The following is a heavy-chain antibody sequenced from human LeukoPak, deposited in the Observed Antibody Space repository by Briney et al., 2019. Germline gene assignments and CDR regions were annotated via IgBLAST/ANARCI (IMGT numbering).Heavy chain of an antibody. D-gene: IGHD3-22*01. CDR3: ARMTYDSSGYYFDY. V-gene: IGHV1-18*01. Sequence: ASVKVSCKASGYSFSSFGISWLRQAPGQGLEWMGWISAYNGNTNYAQKLQGRVTMTTDTSTSTAYMELRSLRSDDTAVYYCARMTYDSSGYYFDYWGQGTLVTVSS. J-gene: IGHJ4*02. CDR1: GYSFSSFG. CDR2: ISAYNGNT.